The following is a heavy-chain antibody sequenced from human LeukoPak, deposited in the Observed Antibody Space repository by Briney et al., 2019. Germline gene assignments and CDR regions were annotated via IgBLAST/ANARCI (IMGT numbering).Heavy chain of an antibody. CDR3: ARGPYITMVRGAAFDI. J-gene: IGHJ3*02. D-gene: IGHD3-10*01. Sequence: SETLSLTCAVYGGSFSGYYWSWIRQPPGKGLEWIGEINHSGSTNYNPSLKSRVTISVDTTKNQFSLKLSSATAADTAVYYCARGPYITMVRGAAFDIWGQGTMVTVSS. CDR2: INHSGST. V-gene: IGHV4-34*01. CDR1: GGSFSGYY.